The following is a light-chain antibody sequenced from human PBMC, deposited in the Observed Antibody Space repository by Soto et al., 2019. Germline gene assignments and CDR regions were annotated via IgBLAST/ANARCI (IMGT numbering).Light chain of an antibody. Sequence: EIVLTQSPATLSLSPGERATLSCRASQSVSSYLAWYQQKPGQAPRLLIYGASNRATGIPARFSGSGSGTDFTLTISSLEPEDFAVYYCQQRSNWPLYTFGQGTKVDIK. CDR3: QQRSNWPLYT. J-gene: IGKJ2*01. CDR1: QSVSSY. CDR2: GAS. V-gene: IGKV3-11*01.